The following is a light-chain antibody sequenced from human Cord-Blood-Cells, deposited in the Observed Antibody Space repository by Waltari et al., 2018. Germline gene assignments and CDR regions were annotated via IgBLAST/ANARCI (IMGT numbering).Light chain of an antibody. Sequence: QSALTQPPSASGAPGQSITISCTRTSSDVGGYNHVPWYQQHPGKAPNLLIYEGSKRPNGVSNRFSGSKSCNTASLTSSGPQAEDEAYYYCCSYAGSNNWVVGGGTKLTVL. CDR3: CSYAGSNNWV. V-gene: IGLV2-23*01. J-gene: IGLJ3*02. CDR2: EGS. CDR1: SSDVGGYNH.